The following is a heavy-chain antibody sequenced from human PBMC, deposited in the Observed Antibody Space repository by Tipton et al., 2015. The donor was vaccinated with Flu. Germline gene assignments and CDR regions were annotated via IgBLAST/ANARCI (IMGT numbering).Heavy chain of an antibody. J-gene: IGHJ6*02. D-gene: IGHD2-2*02. Sequence: QLVQSGAEVKKPGSSVKVSCKASGGTFSSYAISWVRQAPGQGLEWMGGIIPIFGTANYAQKFQGRVTITADESTSTAYMELSSLRSEDTAVYYCARGNCSSTSCYSYRYYYGMDVWGQGTTVTVSS. CDR2: IIPIFGTA. CDR1: GGTFSSYA. CDR3: ARGNCSSTSCYSYRYYYGMDV. V-gene: IGHV1-69*01.